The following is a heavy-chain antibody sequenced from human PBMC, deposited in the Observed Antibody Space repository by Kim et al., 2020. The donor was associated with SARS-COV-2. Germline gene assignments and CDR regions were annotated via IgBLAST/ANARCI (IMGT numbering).Heavy chain of an antibody. CDR3: ARPRGSTWFYFDD. Sequence: GGSPRLSCAASGYSFGTYAISCVRQTAEKGLEWVSGISASGDTTFYADTVRGRFTISRDNYMNTLYLQMNSLRAEDTAVYYCARPRGSTWFYFDDWGHGT. D-gene: IGHD6-13*01. V-gene: IGHV3-23*01. J-gene: IGHJ4*01. CDR1: GYSFGTYA. CDR2: ISASGDTT.